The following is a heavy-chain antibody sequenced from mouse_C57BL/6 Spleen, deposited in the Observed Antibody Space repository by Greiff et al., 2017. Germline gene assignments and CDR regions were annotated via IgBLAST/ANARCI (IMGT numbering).Heavy chain of an antibody. Sequence: VQLKQSGPELVKTGASVKMSCKASGYTFTDYYMHWVKQKPGKGLEWIGEIYPGSGNTYYNEKFKGKATLTADTSSSTAYMQLSSLTSEDSAVYFCARWGGYGSSPYYYAMDYWGQGTSVTVSS. CDR3: RWGGYGSSPYYYAMDY. CDR1: YTFTDYYM. D-gene: IGHD1-1*01. J-gene: IGHJ4*01. V-gene: IGHV1-83*01. CDR2: YPGSGNTY.